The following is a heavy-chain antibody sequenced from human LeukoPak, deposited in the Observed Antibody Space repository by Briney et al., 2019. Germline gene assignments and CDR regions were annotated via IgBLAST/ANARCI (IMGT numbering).Heavy chain of an antibody. CDR3: ARVFNWKDDWFDP. Sequence: ASVMLSCKAFGYTFTGYYIHWVRQAPGQGLEWMGWIHPNSGDTNYAQQFQGRLTMTRDTSITIAYMELSSLRSDDTAIYYCARVFNWKDDWFDPWGQGTLVTVSS. V-gene: IGHV1-2*02. D-gene: IGHD1-1*01. CDR1: GYTFTGYY. J-gene: IGHJ5*02. CDR2: IHPNSGDT.